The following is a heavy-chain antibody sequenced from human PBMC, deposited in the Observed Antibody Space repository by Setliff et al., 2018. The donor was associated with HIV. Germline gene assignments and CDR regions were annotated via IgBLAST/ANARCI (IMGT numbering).Heavy chain of an antibody. CDR1: GASFSGYF. J-gene: IGHJ4*02. CDR3: ARTIQPSSSPFDF. Sequence: SETLSLTCSVNGASFSGYFWSWIRQSPGRGLEWIGELNHGGLPSYNPSLKSRVTMSLDTRKNQAFLRLTSVTGADSATYYCARTIQPSSSPFDFWGQGMLVTVSS. V-gene: IGHV4-34*01. CDR2: LNHGGLP. D-gene: IGHD6-19*01.